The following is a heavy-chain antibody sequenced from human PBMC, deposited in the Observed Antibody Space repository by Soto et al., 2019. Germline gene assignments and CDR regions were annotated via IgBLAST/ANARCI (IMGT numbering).Heavy chain of an antibody. J-gene: IGHJ5*02. D-gene: IGHD3-3*01. CDR3: ARVKTIFGVVNWFDP. Sequence: QPGGALRLSCAASGFTFSSYWMSWVRQAPGKGLEWVANIKQDGSEKYYVDSVKGRFTISRDNAKNSLYLQMNSLRAEDTAVYYCARVKTIFGVVNWFDPWGQGTLVTVSS. CDR2: IKQDGSEK. V-gene: IGHV3-7*01. CDR1: GFTFSSYW.